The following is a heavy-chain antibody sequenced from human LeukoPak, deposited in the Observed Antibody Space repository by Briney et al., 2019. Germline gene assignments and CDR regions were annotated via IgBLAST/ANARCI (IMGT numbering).Heavy chain of an antibody. CDR3: ARFIGDLGGSYPKSYFDY. Sequence: GGSLRLSCAASGFTFSSYAMHWVRQAPGKGLEWVAVISYDGSNKYYADSVKGRFTISRDNSKNTLYLQMNSLRAEDTAVYYCARFIGDLGGSYPKSYFDYWGQGTLVTVSS. J-gene: IGHJ4*02. V-gene: IGHV3-30-3*01. CDR2: ISYDGSNK. CDR1: GFTFSSYA. D-gene: IGHD1-26*01.